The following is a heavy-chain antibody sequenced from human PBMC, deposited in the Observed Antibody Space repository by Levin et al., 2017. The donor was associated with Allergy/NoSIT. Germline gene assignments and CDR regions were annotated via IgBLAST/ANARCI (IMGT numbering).Heavy chain of an antibody. CDR2: ITLDVPGT. J-gene: IGHJ4*02. CDR1: GFTFSKYY. D-gene: IGHD2-2*01. V-gene: IGHV3-74*01. CDR3: ARGGCSATSCLDF. Sequence: QTGGSLRLSCAASGFTFSKYYMHWVRQVPGKGLEWVSRITLDVPGTYYADSVKGRFTISRDNAKETLYLQMNSLRAEDTAFYYCARGGCSATSCLDFWGQGILVTVSS.